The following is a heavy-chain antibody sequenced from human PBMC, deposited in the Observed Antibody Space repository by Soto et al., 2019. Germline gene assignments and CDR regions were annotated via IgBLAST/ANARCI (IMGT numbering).Heavy chain of an antibody. D-gene: IGHD1-7*01. CDR2: INPNSGGT. CDR3: ARTGYRNNWNYADDAFDI. V-gene: IGHV1-2*02. Sequence: GASVKVSCKASGYAFTGYYMHWVRQAPGQGLEWMGWINPNSGGTNYAQKFQGRVTMTRDTSISTAYMELGRLRSDDTAVYYCARTGYRNNWNYADDAFDIWGQGTMVTVSS. CDR1: GYAFTGYY. J-gene: IGHJ3*02.